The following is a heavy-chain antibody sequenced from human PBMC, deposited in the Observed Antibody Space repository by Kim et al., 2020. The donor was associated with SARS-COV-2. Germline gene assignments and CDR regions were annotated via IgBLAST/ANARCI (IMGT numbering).Heavy chain of an antibody. Sequence: GGSLRLSCAASGFTFSSYAMSWVRQAPGKGLEWVSAISGSGGSTYYADSVKGRFTISRDNSKNTLYLQMNSLRAEDTAVYYCANYVFRWGLAYYYGMDVWGQGTTVTVSS. CDR2: ISGSGGST. D-gene: IGHD3-10*02. CDR3: ANYVFRWGLAYYYGMDV. V-gene: IGHV3-23*01. J-gene: IGHJ6*02. CDR1: GFTFSSYA.